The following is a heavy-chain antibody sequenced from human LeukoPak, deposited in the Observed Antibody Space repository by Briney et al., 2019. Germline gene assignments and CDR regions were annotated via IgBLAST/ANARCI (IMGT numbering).Heavy chain of an antibody. CDR1: GFIFSNSY. D-gene: IGHD4-11*01. CDR3: ARLLGHVTTCDY. Sequence: GGSLRLSCAASGFIFSNSYMSWVRQAPSKGLEWVATLWPDGSDIYYLDSVKGRFTISRDNAEKSLYLHMNSLTVEDTAVYYCARLLGHVTTCDYSGQGTLVTVSS. CDR2: LWPDGSDI. J-gene: IGHJ4*02. V-gene: IGHV3-7*01.